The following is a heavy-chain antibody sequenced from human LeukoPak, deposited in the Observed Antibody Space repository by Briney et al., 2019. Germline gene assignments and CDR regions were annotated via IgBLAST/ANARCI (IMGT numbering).Heavy chain of an antibody. CDR1: GYSFTSYW. Sequence: GESLKISCKGSGYSFTSYWIGWVRQMPGKGLEWMGIIYPGDSDTRYSPSFQGQVTISADKSISTAYLQWSSLKASDTAMYYCARISGPDYDSSGYWFDLWGRGTLVTVSS. D-gene: IGHD3-22*01. V-gene: IGHV5-51*01. CDR3: ARISGPDYDSSGYWFDL. J-gene: IGHJ2*01. CDR2: IYPGDSDT.